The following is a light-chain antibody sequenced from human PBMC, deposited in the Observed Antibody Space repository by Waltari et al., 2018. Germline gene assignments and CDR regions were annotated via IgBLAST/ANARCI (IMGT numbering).Light chain of an antibody. J-gene: IGLJ3*02. Sequence: QSALPQPAPVSGAPGQSTPSPCPGSSSDLGTHTHAPWYQQHPGEAPKLRIYEVTLRPSGVSDRFSGSKSGNTASLTISGLQAEDEAYYYCCSYAGGGTWVFGGGTKLTVL. CDR2: EVT. V-gene: IGLV2-23*02. CDR3: CSYAGGGTWV. CDR1: SSDLGTHTH.